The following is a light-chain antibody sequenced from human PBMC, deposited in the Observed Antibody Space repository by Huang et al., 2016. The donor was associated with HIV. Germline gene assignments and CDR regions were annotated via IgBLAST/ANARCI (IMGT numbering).Light chain of an antibody. CDR1: QSIGTY. V-gene: IGKV3-11*01. CDR3: QQRSKWPLT. Sequence: ELVLTQSPVTLSLSPGDRPTLSCRASQSIGTYLAWYQQKSGQAPRLLIYDVSNRAAGVPARFSASGSETDFTLTIASLDPDDFAIYHCQQRSKWPLTFGGGTKVEMK. CDR2: DVS. J-gene: IGKJ4*01.